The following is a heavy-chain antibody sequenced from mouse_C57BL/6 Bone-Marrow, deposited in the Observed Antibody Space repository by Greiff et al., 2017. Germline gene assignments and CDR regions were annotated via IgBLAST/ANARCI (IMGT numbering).Heavy chain of an antibody. CDR2: ISNGGGST. Sequence: EVQLQESGGGLVQPGGSLKLSCAASGFTFSDYYMYWVRQTPEKRLEWVAYISNGGGSTYYPDTVKGRFTISRDNAKNTLYLQMSRLKSEDTAMYYCARGLLSWYFDVWGTGTTVTVSS. CDR1: GFTFSDYY. CDR3: ARGLLSWYFDV. J-gene: IGHJ1*03. D-gene: IGHD2-3*01. V-gene: IGHV5-12*01.